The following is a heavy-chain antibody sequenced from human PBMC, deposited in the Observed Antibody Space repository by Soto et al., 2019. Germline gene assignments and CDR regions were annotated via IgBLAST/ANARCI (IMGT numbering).Heavy chain of an antibody. V-gene: IGHV1-18*04. D-gene: IGHD3-3*01. Sequence: QVQLVQSGVEVKKPGASVKVSCKASGYTFVDYGFSWVRQAPGQGLEWMGWISPYNGNTHYVETFQGRVTMTTDTSTSTAFMELRSLISDDTAVYYCARVIMIFGVANLGSYFDYWGQGTRVTVSA. CDR1: GYTFVDYG. CDR2: ISPYNGNT. CDR3: ARVIMIFGVANLGSYFDY. J-gene: IGHJ4*02.